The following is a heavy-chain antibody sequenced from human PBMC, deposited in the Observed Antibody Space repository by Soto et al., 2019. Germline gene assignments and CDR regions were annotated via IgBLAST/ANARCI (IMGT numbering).Heavy chain of an antibody. CDR2: MSGSSSTT. CDR1: GLTFSNYA. Sequence: PGGSLRLSCATSGLTFSNYAMSWVRQAPGGGLEWVSSMSGSSSTTYYADSVKGRFTISIDRSKNTLYLQMSSLRAEDTALYYCAKNQERELPRVIDFWGQGTLVTVSS. V-gene: IGHV3-23*01. D-gene: IGHD1-7*01. CDR3: AKNQERELPRVIDF. J-gene: IGHJ4*02.